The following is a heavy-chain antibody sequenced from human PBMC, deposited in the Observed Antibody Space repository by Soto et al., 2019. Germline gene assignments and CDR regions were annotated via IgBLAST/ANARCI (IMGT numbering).Heavy chain of an antibody. CDR1: GFTFSSYS. V-gene: IGHV3-48*02. Sequence: EMQLVESGGGLVQPGGSLRLSCAASGFTFSSYSMNWVRQAPGKGLEWVSYISSSNSTIYYADSVKGGFTISRDNAKNSLYLQMNSLRDEDTVVYFCARDRGITGTTWGYFVDYWCQGTLVTGSS. J-gene: IGHJ4*02. CDR2: ISSSNSTI. CDR3: ARDRGITGTTWGYFVDY. D-gene: IGHD1-7*01.